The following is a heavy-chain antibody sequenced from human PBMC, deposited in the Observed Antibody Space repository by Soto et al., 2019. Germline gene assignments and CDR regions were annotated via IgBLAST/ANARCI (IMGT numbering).Heavy chain of an antibody. Sequence: QVPLVQSGAEVKKPWASVKVSCKASGYTFTSYAMHWVRQAPGQRLEWMGWINAGNGNTKYSQKFQGRVTITRDTSASTAYMELSSLRSEDTAVYYCARAGIAVPPGYWGQGTLVTVSS. V-gene: IGHV1-3*01. CDR1: GYTFTSYA. J-gene: IGHJ4*02. CDR2: INAGNGNT. CDR3: ARAGIAVPPGY. D-gene: IGHD6-19*01.